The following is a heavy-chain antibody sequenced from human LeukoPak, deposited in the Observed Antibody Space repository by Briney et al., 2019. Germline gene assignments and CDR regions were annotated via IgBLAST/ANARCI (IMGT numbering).Heavy chain of an antibody. D-gene: IGHD3-3*01. Sequence: PGGSLRLSCAASGFTFIRYWMHWFRQAPGKGLEWVPRINNDGSSASFADSVKGRFTISRANAKNTLYLQMSSLRAEDTAIYYCTRGGSRFLEWFSSTYSGMDVWGQGTTVTVSS. V-gene: IGHV3-74*01. J-gene: IGHJ6*02. CDR2: INNDGSSA. CDR1: GFTFIRYW. CDR3: TRGGSRFLEWFSSTYSGMDV.